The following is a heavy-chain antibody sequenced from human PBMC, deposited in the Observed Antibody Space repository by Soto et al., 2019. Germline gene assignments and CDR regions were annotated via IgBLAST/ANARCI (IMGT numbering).Heavy chain of an antibody. Sequence: LRLSCAASGFTFSRHAMHWVRQAPGKGLEWVAIISYDGSTTYHADSVKGRFAISRDNSKNTLYLQMNSLRTDDTAVYFCARHLASTVTTSDWFDPWGQGTLVTVSS. J-gene: IGHJ5*02. V-gene: IGHV3-30*09. CDR1: GFTFSRHA. CDR2: ISYDGSTT. CDR3: ARHLASTVTTSDWFDP. D-gene: IGHD4-4*01.